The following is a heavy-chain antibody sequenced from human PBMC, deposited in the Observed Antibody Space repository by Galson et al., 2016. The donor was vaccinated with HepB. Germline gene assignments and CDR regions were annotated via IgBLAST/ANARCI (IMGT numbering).Heavy chain of an antibody. V-gene: IGHV4-4*02. CDR2: IHHSGST. CDR3: ARDLGSHPGD. D-gene: IGHD1-26*01. CDR1: GGSISSYDW. Sequence: SETLSLTCAVSGGSISSYDWWAWVRQPPGKGLEWIGEIHHSGSTNYKPSLNSRVTISLARSQNQFSLTLISGTAADTAVYYCARDLGSHPGDWGRGTLVTGSA. J-gene: IGHJ4*02.